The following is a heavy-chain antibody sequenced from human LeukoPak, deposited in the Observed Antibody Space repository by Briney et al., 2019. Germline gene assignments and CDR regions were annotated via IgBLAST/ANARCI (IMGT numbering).Heavy chain of an antibody. CDR3: ATGLKVWFGELLYYYYGMDV. V-gene: IGHV1-24*01. Sequence: ASVKVSCKASGYTLTGLSMHWVRQAPGKGLEWMGGFDPEDGETIYAQKFQGRVTMTEDTSTDTAYMELSSLRSEDTAVYYCATGLKVWFGELLYYYYGMDVWGQGTTVTVSS. D-gene: IGHD3-10*01. J-gene: IGHJ6*02. CDR2: FDPEDGET. CDR1: GYTLTGLS.